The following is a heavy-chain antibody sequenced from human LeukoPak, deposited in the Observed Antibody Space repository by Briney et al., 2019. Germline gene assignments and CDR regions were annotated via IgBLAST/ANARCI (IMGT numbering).Heavy chain of an antibody. D-gene: IGHD6-13*01. CDR3: ARVQAAAAGGVFDI. CDR2: IIPIFGTA. V-gene: IGHV1-69*06. J-gene: IGHJ3*02. CDR1: GGTFSSYA. Sequence: VASVKVSCKASGGTFSSYAISWVRQAPGQGLEWMGGIIPIFGTANYAQKFQGRVTITADKSTSTAYMELSSLRSEDTAVYYCARVQAAAAGGVFDIWGQGTMVTVSS.